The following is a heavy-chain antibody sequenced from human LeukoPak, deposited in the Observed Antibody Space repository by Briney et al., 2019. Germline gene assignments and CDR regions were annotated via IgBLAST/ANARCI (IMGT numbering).Heavy chain of an antibody. J-gene: IGHJ4*02. CDR3: AREVVATITYSDY. CDR1: GYSISSGYY. D-gene: IGHD5-12*01. CDR2: IYHSGGT. V-gene: IGHV4-38-2*02. Sequence: SETLSLTCAVSGYSISSGYYWGFIRQPPGKGLEWIGSIYHSGGTYYNPSLKSRVTISVDTSKNQFSLKLSSVTAADTAVYYCAREVVATITYSDYWGQGTLVTVSS.